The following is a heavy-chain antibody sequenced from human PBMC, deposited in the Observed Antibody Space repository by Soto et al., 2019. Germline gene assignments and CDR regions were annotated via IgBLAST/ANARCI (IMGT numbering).Heavy chain of an antibody. Sequence: WGSLRLSCAASGFTFSGSAMHWFRQASGKGLEWVGRIRSKANSYATAYAASVKGGFTISRDDSKNTAYLQMNSLKTEDTAVYYCTSHDPQAALDIRGQGTMVTVSS. V-gene: IGHV3-73*01. CDR3: TSHDPQAALDI. J-gene: IGHJ3*02. CDR2: IRSKANSYAT. CDR1: GFTFSGSA.